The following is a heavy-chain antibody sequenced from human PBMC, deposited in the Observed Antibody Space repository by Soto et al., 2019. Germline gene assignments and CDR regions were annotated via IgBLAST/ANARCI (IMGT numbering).Heavy chain of an antibody. CDR3: AREIGYCTNGVCSRQYYFDY. Sequence: QVQLVQSGAEVKKPGASVKVSCKASGYTFTSYYMHWVRQAPGQGLEWMGIINPSGGSTSYAQKFQGRVTMTRDTSTSTVYMELSSLRSEDTAVYYCAREIGYCTNGVCSRQYYFDYWGQGTLVTVSS. D-gene: IGHD2-8*01. CDR2: INPSGGST. V-gene: IGHV1-46*01. J-gene: IGHJ4*02. CDR1: GYTFTSYY.